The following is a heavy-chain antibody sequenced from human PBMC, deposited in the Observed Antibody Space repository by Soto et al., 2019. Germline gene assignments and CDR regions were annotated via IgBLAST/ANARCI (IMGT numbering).Heavy chain of an antibody. CDR3: ARGGDCSSTSCYTDYYYGMDV. D-gene: IGHD2-2*02. V-gene: IGHV1-69*13. CDR2: IIPIFGTA. J-gene: IGHJ6*02. CDR1: GGTFSSYA. Sequence: SVKVSCKASGGTFSSYAISWVRQAPGQGLEWMGGIIPIFGTANYAQKFQGRVTITADESTSTAYMELSSLRSEDTAVYYCARGGDCSSTSCYTDYYYGMDVWGQGTTVTVSS.